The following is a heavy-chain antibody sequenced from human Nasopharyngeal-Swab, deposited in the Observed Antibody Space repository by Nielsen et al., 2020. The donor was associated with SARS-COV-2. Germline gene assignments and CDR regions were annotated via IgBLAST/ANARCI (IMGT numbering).Heavy chain of an antibody. V-gene: IGHV3-30*04. CDR3: AKDRDSGDDSDDYYHYYGMDV. D-gene: IGHD5-12*01. CDR2: ISYDGSNK. Sequence: GESLKISCAASEFTFSSYAMHWVRQAPGKGLEWVAVISYDGSNKYYADSVKGRFTISRDNSKNTLYLQMNSLRAEDTAIYYCAKDRDSGDDSDDYYHYYGMDVWGQGTTVTVSS. J-gene: IGHJ6*02. CDR1: EFTFSSYA.